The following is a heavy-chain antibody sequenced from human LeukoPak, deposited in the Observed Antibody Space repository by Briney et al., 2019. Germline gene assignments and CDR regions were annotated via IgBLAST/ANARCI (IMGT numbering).Heavy chain of an antibody. Sequence: PGGSLRLSCAASGFTFSSSGMHWVRQGPGKGLEWVAVISYDGSNKYYGHSVKGRFTISRDNSKNTLYLQMNSLRAEDTAVYYCAKGYGDFPFDYWGQGTLVTVSS. D-gene: IGHD4-17*01. J-gene: IGHJ4*02. CDR1: GFTFSSSG. CDR2: ISYDGSNK. CDR3: AKGYGDFPFDY. V-gene: IGHV3-30*18.